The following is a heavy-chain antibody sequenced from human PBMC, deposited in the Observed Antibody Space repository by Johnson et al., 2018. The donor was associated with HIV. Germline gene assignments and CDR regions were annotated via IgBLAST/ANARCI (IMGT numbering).Heavy chain of an antibody. V-gene: IGHV3-11*01. CDR1: GFTVSSNY. CDR2: ISSSGTTI. J-gene: IGHJ3*02. Sequence: VQLVESGGGLVQPGGSLRLSCAASGFTVSSNYMSWIRQAPGKGLECISYISSSGTTIYYTDSVKGRFTIPRDNAKNYLYLQMNSLKTEDTAVYYCARDPSPIVGATYAFDIWGQGTMVIVSS. D-gene: IGHD1-26*01. CDR3: ARDPSPIVGATYAFDI.